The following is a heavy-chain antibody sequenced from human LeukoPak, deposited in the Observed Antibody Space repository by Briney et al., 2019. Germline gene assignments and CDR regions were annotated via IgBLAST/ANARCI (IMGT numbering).Heavy chain of an antibody. J-gene: IGHJ4*02. CDR2: ISYDGSNK. CDR3: AKDLGEWSGYYTPSDY. D-gene: IGHD3-3*01. V-gene: IGHV3-30*04. Sequence: GGSLRLSCAASGFTFSSYAMHWVRQAPGKGLEWVAVISYDGSNKYYADSVKGRFTISRDNSKNTLYLQMNSLRAEDTAVYYCAKDLGEWSGYYTPSDYWGQGTLVTVSS. CDR1: GFTFSSYA.